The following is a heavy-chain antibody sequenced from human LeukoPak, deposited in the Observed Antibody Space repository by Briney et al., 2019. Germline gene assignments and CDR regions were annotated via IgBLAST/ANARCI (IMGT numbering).Heavy chain of an antibody. CDR3: ATTGSSTFAFDN. V-gene: IGHV3-53*01. D-gene: IGHD3-10*01. CDR1: GFSFSSNY. CDR2: IYSGGNT. Sequence: GGSLRLSCAPSGFSFSSNYMSWVRQAPGKGLEWVSIIYSGGNTYYADSVKGRFTISRDNSKNTLYLQMNSLRAEDTAFYYCATTGSSTFAFDNWGQGTLITVSS. J-gene: IGHJ4*02.